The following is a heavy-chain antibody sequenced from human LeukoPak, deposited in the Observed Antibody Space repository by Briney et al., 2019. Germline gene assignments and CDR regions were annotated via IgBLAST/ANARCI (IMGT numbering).Heavy chain of an antibody. CDR3: ARGGTGYSSGWLRAFDI. V-gene: IGHV1-2*02. D-gene: IGHD6-19*01. CDR1: GYTFTGYY. CDR2: INPNSGGT. J-gene: IGHJ3*02. Sequence: GSVKVSCKASGYTFTGYYMHRVRQAPGQGLEWMGWINPNSGGTNDAQKFQGRVTMTRDTSISTVYMELSSLRSDDTAVYYCARGGTGYSSGWLRAFDIWGQGTMVTVSS.